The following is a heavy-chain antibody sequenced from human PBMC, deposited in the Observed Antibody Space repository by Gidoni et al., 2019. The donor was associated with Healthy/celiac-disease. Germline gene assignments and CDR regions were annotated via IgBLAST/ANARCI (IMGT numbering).Heavy chain of an antibody. CDR3: ARRRYCSSTSCLDWFDP. CDR2: IIPILGIA. Sequence: QVQLVQSGAEVKKPGSSVHVSCKASGGPFSRYAISWVRQAPGQGLEWMGRIIPILGIANDAQKCQGRVTITADKSTSTAYMELSSLRSEDTAVYYCARRRYCSSTSCLDWFDPWGQGTLVTVSS. D-gene: IGHD2-2*01. V-gene: IGHV1-69*04. CDR1: GGPFSRYA. J-gene: IGHJ5*02.